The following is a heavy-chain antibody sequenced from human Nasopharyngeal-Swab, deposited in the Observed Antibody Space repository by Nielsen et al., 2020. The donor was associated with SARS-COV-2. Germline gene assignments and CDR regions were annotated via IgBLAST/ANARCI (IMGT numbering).Heavy chain of an antibody. J-gene: IGHJ4*02. D-gene: IGHD2-15*01. Sequence: GGSLRLSCVASRFTFSRWPMHWVRQAPGKGLEWVTVISSDGSDKQYVDSVKGRFPISRDNSKNTLYLQVKSLRADDTGVYYCASLRADTPDFAYLGQGTLVTVSS. CDR3: ASLRADTPDFAY. CDR1: RFTFSRWP. V-gene: IGHV3-30*03. CDR2: ISSDGSDK.